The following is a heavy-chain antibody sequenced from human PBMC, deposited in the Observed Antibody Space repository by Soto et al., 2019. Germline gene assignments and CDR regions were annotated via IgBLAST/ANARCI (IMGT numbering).Heavy chain of an antibody. J-gene: IGHJ4*02. V-gene: IGHV3-23*01. D-gene: IGHD3-16*02. Sequence: PGGSLRLSCAASGFTFSSYAMSWVRQAPGKGLEWVSAISGSGGSTYYADSVKGRFTISRDNSKETLYLQMSGLRPEDTAVYYCAKDLAVSSYYFDYWGKETLVTVSS. CDR1: GFTFSSYA. CDR3: AKDLAVSSYYFDY. CDR2: ISGSGGST.